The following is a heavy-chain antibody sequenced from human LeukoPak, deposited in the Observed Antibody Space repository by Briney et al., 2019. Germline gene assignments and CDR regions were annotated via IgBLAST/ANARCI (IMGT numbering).Heavy chain of an antibody. D-gene: IGHD2-15*01. CDR1: GGSIRGGSYY. Sequence: PSETLSLTSTVSGGSIRGGSYYASWIRQPAGKGLGWIGRIYTSGSTNYNPSLKSGVTISYTSKNQFSLKLNSVTAADTAVYYCARVDGSCSGGSCPSGNWFEPWGQGTLVTASS. V-gene: IGHV4-61*02. CDR2: IYTSGST. J-gene: IGHJ5*02. CDR3: ARVDGSCSGGSCPSGNWFEP.